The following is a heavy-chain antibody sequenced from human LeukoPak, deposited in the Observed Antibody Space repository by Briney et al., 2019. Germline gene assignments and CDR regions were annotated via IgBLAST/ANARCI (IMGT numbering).Heavy chain of an antibody. Sequence: GGSLRLSCVASGFTFSSYAMHWVRQAPGKGLEWVAVISYDGSNKYYADSVKGRFTISRDNSKNTLYLQMNSLRAEDTAVYYCARDGGSGYYPRIWGQGTMVTVSS. CDR1: GFTFSSYA. J-gene: IGHJ3*02. V-gene: IGHV3-30*04. CDR3: ARDGGSGYYPRI. D-gene: IGHD3-22*01. CDR2: ISYDGSNK.